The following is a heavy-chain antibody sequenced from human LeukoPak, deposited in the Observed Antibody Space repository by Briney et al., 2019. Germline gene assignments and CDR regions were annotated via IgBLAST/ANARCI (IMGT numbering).Heavy chain of an antibody. CDR2: INPNSGGT. D-gene: IGHD2-2*02. J-gene: IGHJ5*02. Sequence: ASVRVSCKASGYTFTGYYMHWVRQAPGQGLEWMGRINPNSGGTNYAQKFQGRVTMTRDTSISTAYMELSRLRSDDTAAYYCARDIPGVPTPVNWFDPWGQGTLVTVSS. CDR1: GYTFTGYY. V-gene: IGHV1-2*06. CDR3: ARDIPGVPTPVNWFDP.